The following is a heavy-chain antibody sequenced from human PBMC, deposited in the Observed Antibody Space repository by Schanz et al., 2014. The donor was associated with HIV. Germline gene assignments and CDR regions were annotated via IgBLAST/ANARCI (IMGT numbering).Heavy chain of an antibody. Sequence: QVQLVESGGGVVQPGRSLRLSCAASGFTFSSYGMHWVRQAPGKGLEWVAVIWYDGSNKYYADSVKGRFTISRDNSKKTLYLQMNSLRAKDTAVYYCAKEAVTTLFDYWGQGTLVTVSS. CDR3: AKEAVTTLFDY. J-gene: IGHJ4*02. V-gene: IGHV3-33*06. D-gene: IGHD4-4*01. CDR1: GFTFSSYG. CDR2: IWYDGSNK.